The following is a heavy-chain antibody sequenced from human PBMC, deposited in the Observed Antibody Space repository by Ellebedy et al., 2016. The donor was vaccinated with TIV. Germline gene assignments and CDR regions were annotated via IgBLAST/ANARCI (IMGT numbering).Heavy chain of an antibody. J-gene: IGHJ4*02. CDR2: TGADGSNQ. D-gene: IGHD2-21*01. V-gene: IGHV3-33*08. Sequence: GESLKISXAASGFTFATSAMGWVRQAPGKGLEWVAVTGADGSNQYYADSVKGRFNISRDNSKNTLYLQMDRLRVEDTAVYYCARGAYFTVTDTSLIDYWGLGTLVTVSS. CDR3: ARGAYFTVTDTSLIDY. CDR1: GFTFATSA.